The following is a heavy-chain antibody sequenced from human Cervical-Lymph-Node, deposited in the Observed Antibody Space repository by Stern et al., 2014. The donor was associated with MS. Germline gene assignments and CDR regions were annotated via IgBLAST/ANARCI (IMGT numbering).Heavy chain of an antibody. J-gene: IGHJ4*02. D-gene: IGHD3-22*01. Sequence: VQLVESGGGLVQPGGSLRLSCAASGFTFSSYWMHWVRQAPGKGLVWVSRINSDGSSTSYADSVKGRFTISRDNAKNTLYLQMNSLRAEDTAVYYCAREVYYDSSGYYSSYFDYWGQGTLVTVSS. CDR2: INSDGSST. V-gene: IGHV3-74*01. CDR3: AREVYYDSSGYYSSYFDY. CDR1: GFTFSSYW.